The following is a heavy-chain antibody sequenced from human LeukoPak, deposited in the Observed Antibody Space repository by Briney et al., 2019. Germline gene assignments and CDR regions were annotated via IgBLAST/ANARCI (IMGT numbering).Heavy chain of an antibody. CDR2: INHSGST. Sequence: GALRLSCAASGFTFSNAWMSWVRQAPGKGLEWVGEINHSGSTNYNPFVKSRVTISVDTSKNQFSLKLSSVTAADTAVYYCARGIHDYGDYAVLSNFDYWGQGTLVTVSS. V-gene: IGHV4-34*01. CDR3: ARGIHDYGDYAVLSNFDY. CDR1: GFTFSNAW. J-gene: IGHJ4*02. D-gene: IGHD4-17*01.